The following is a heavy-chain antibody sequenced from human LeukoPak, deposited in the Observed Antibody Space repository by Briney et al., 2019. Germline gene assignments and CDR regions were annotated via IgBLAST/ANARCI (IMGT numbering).Heavy chain of an antibody. V-gene: IGHV4-59*08. CDR3: ARHGGSLDYFDS. J-gene: IGHJ4*02. D-gene: IGHD2-15*01. CDR2: IYHGGTT. Sequence: PSETLSLTCSVSTGSVSTYYWSWIRQSPGKGLEWIGYIYHGGTTSYNPSLKRRVTISVDSPKNQFFLRLTSLNAADTALYYCARHGGSLDYFDSWGPGSLVIVSS. CDR1: TGSVSTYY.